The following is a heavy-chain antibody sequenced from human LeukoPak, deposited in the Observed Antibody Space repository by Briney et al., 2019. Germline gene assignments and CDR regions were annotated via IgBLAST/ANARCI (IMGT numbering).Heavy chain of an antibody. J-gene: IGHJ6*03. Sequence: SVRVSCKASGGTFSSYAISWVRQAPGQGLEWMGGIIPIFGTANYAQKFQGRVTITTDESTSTAYMELSSLRSEDTAVYYCARDVPKRPRTRYNWNSYYMDVWGKGTTVTVSS. V-gene: IGHV1-69*05. D-gene: IGHD1-20*01. CDR1: GGTFSSYA. CDR2: IIPIFGTA. CDR3: ARDVPKRPRTRYNWNSYYMDV.